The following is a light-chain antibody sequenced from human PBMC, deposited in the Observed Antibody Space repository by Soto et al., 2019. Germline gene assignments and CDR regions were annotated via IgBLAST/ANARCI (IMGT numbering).Light chain of an antibody. CDR3: QHYNSYSEA. J-gene: IGKJ1*01. CDR2: AAS. CDR1: QDVRNW. V-gene: IGKV1D-16*01. Sequence: DIQMTQSPSSVSASVGDRVTITCRASQDVRNWLTWYQHKPGKGPTLLIFAASNLRSGVPSRFSGSGFGTDFTLTISSLQPDDFATYYCQHYNSYSEAFGQGTKVELK.